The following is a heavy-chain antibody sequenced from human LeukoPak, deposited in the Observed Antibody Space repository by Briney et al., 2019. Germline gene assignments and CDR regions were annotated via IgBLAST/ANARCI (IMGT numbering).Heavy chain of an antibody. CDR1: GYTFTSYG. CDR2: ISAYSGKT. Sequence: GASVKVSCKASGYTFTSYGISWVRQAPGQGLEWMGWISAYSGKTNYAQKLQSRVTMTTDTSTRTAYMELRSLRSDDTAVYYCARSGYCSGGSCRHNWFDPWGQRTLVTVSS. D-gene: IGHD2-15*01. V-gene: IGHV1-18*01. CDR3: ARSGYCSGGSCRHNWFDP. J-gene: IGHJ5*02.